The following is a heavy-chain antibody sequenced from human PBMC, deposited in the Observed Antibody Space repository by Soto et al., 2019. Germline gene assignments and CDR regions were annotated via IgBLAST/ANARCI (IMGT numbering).Heavy chain of an antibody. CDR1: GFSLSNSGMC. CDR3: ARIRNTRGSGWYYFDY. Sequence: SGPTLVNPTQTLTLTCTFSGFSLSNSGMCVSWIRQPPGKALEWLALIDWDDEKYYSTSLKTRLTISKDTSKNQVVLTMTNMDPVDTATYYCARIRNTRGSGWYYFDYWGQGTLVTVSS. D-gene: IGHD6-19*01. V-gene: IGHV2-70*01. CDR2: IDWDDEK. J-gene: IGHJ4*02.